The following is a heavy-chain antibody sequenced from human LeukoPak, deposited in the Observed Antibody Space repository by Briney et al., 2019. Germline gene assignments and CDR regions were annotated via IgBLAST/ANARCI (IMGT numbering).Heavy chain of an antibody. CDR1: GFTFSSYA. CDR3: ARTLWSAVEHYFDY. D-gene: IGHD2-21*01. Sequence: GGSLRLSCAASGFTFSSYAMHWVRQAPGHGLEGGAVISYDGSNKYDADSVKGRFTISRDNSKNTLYLQMNSLRAEDTAVYYCARTLWSAVEHYFDYGGQGTLLTVPS. V-gene: IGHV3-30*04. CDR2: ISYDGSNK. J-gene: IGHJ4*02.